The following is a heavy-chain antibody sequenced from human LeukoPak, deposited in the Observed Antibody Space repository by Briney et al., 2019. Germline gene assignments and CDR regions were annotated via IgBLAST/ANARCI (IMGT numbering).Heavy chain of an antibody. CDR3: ARDTSIVDPAGYMDV. CDR1: GFTFSIYG. D-gene: IGHD6-6*01. Sequence: GGSLRLSCAASGFTFSIYGMHSVRQAPGKGREWVAFIRYDGSNKYYADSVNGGLTISRDNSNNTLYLQLNSLRAEDTPVYSCARDTSIVDPAGYMDVWGKGTPVTVSS. J-gene: IGHJ6*03. CDR2: IRYDGSNK. V-gene: IGHV3-30*02.